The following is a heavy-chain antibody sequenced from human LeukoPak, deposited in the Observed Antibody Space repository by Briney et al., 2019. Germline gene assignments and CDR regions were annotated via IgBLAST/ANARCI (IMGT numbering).Heavy chain of an antibody. CDR3: ARDGFVGAADY. CDR2: INQDGSEE. CDR1: GFTFSNHA. V-gene: IGHV3-7*01. D-gene: IGHD6-13*01. J-gene: IGHJ4*02. Sequence: GGSLRLSCAASGFTFSNHAMTWVRQAPGKGPEWVANINQDGSEEHYVDSVKGRFTISRDNAKNSLFLQMNSLRVEDTAVFYCARDGFVGAADYWGQGTLVTVSS.